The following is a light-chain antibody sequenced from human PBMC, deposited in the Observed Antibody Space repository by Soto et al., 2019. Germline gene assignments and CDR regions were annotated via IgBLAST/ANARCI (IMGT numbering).Light chain of an antibody. CDR1: SSNIGAGYD. Sequence: QSVLTQPPSVSGAPGQRVTISCTGSSSNIGAGYDVHWYQQLPGTAPKLLIYGNSNRPSGVPDRFSGSKSGTSASLAITGLQAEDEADYYCQSYDSSHWVFGGGTKFTVL. J-gene: IGLJ3*02. CDR2: GNS. V-gene: IGLV1-40*01. CDR3: QSYDSSHWV.